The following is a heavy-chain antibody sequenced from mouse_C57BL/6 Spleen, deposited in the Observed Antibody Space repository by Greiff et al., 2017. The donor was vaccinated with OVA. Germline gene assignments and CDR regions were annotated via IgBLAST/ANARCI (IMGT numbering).Heavy chain of an antibody. J-gene: IGHJ3*01. V-gene: IGHV1-54*01. CDR2: INPGSGGT. CDR1: GYAFTNYL. Sequence: QVQLQQSGAELVRPGTSVKVSCKASGYAFTNYLIEWVKQRPGQGLEWIGVINPGSGGTNYNEKFKGKATLTADKSSSTAYMQRSSLTSEDSAVYFGASQTAQATGGFAYWGQGTLVTVSA. CDR3: ASQTAQATGGFAY. D-gene: IGHD3-2*02.